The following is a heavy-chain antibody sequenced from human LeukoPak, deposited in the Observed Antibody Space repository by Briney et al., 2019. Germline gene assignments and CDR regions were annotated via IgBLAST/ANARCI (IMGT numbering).Heavy chain of an antibody. V-gene: IGHV1-69*06. CDR3: ARATSGSGYFAY. D-gene: IGHD6-19*01. J-gene: IGHJ4*02. Sequence: SVKVSCKASGGTFNNYAINWVRQAPGQGLEWMGGILPIIGTSKYAQKFQGRGTITADTSTNTAYMEVGSLRSEDTALYFCARATSGSGYFAYWGLGTQVTVSS. CDR2: ILPIIGTS. CDR1: GGTFNNYA.